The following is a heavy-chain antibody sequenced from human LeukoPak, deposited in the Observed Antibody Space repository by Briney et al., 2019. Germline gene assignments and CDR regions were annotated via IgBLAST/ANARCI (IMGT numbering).Heavy chain of an antibody. D-gene: IGHD3-22*01. J-gene: IGHJ6*02. CDR2: IYYSGST. CDR3: ARETYYDSSGSPSPRGMDV. V-gene: IGHV4-59*01. Sequence: SETLSLTCTVSGGSISNYYWSWIRQPPGKGLEWIGYIYYSGSTNYNPSLKSRVIISVDTSKNQFSLKLSSVAAADTAVYYCARETYYDSSGSPSPRGMDVWGQGTTVTVSS. CDR1: GGSISNYY.